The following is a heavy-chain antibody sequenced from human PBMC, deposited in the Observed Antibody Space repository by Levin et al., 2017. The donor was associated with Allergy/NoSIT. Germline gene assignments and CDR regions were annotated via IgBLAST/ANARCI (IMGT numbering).Heavy chain of an antibody. D-gene: IGHD3-10*01. CDR3: AKGRPFSSSYFDY. CDR2: ISSSGSTI. Sequence: LSLTCAASGFTFSDYYMSWIRQAPGKGLEWVSYISSSGSTIYYADSVKGRFTISRDNARNSLYLQMNSVRAEDTAVYYCAKGRPFSSSYFDYWGQGTLVTVSS. J-gene: IGHJ4*02. V-gene: IGHV3-11*01. CDR1: GFTFSDYY.